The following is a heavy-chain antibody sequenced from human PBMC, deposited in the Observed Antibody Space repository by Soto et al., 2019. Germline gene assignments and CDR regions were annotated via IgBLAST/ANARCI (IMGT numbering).Heavy chain of an antibody. J-gene: IGHJ3*02. CDR2: MNPNSGNT. CDR3: ARVHRPRELERPVAFDI. CDR1: GYTFTNYD. V-gene: IGHV1-8*01. D-gene: IGHD1-1*01. Sequence: ASVKVSCKASGYTFTNYDINWVRQAPGQGLEWMGWMNPNSGNTGYAQKFQGRVTMTRNTSISTAYMELSSLRSEDTAVYYCARVHRPRELERPVAFDIWGQGTMVTVSS.